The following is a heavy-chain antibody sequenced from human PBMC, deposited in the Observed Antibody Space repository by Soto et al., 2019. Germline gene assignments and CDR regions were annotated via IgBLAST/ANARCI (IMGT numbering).Heavy chain of an antibody. V-gene: IGHV4-59*01. CDR1: PGSISSYY. D-gene: IGHD3-16*01. CDR3: ARVVTVGGDYYYGMDV. J-gene: IGHJ6*02. Sequence: PYETLPLTCTPSPGSISSYYPSCIHQPPGKGLEWIGYIYYSGSTNYNPSLKSRVTISVDTSKNQFSLKLSSVTAADTAVYYCARVVTVGGDYYYGMDVWGQGTTVT. CDR2: IYYSGST.